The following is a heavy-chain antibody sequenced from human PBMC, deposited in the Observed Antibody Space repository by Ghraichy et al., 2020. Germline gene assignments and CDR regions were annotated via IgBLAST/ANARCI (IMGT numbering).Heavy chain of an antibody. J-gene: IGHJ1*01. CDR1: GFTFSTYA. Sequence: GGSLRLSCAASGFTFSTYAMTWVRQAPGKGLEWVSAITDNGRTTYNADSVKGRFTISRDNSKNTLFLQMNSLRAEDTAVYYCAKFASDWPNEYLQHWGQGAMV. V-gene: IGHV3-23*01. D-gene: IGHD6-19*01. CDR2: ITDNGRTT. CDR3: AKFASDWPNEYLQH.